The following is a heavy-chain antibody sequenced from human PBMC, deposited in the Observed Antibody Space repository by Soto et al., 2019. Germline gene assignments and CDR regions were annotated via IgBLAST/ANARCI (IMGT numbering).Heavy chain of an antibody. CDR1: GHSISSGEYY. CDR2: VYYTGST. CDR3: ARFLYDSSGYYYFDN. J-gene: IGHJ4*02. D-gene: IGHD3-22*01. V-gene: IGHV4-30-4*01. Sequence: LSLTCSVSGHSISSGEYYWSWIRQTPGKGLEWIAYVYYTGSTYYNPSLKRRVSISVDTSKNQFSLRLSSLTAADTAVYFCARFLYDSSGYYYFDNWGQGTLVTV.